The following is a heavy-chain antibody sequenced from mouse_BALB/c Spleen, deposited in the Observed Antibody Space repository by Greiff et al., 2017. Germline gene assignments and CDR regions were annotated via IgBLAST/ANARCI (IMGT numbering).Heavy chain of an antibody. CDR1: GYAFTDYA. CDR3: ARKNNAMDY. Sequence: QVQLQQSGAELVRPGVSVKISCKGSGYAFTDYAMHWVKQSHAKSLEWIGVISTYYGDASYNQKFKGKATMTVDKSSSTAYMELARLTSEDSAIYYCARKNNAMDYWGQGTSVTVSS. J-gene: IGHJ4*01. V-gene: IGHV1S137*01. CDR2: ISTYYGDA.